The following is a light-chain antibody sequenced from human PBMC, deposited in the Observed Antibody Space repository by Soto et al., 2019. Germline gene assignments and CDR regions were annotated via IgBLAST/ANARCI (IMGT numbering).Light chain of an antibody. V-gene: IGLV2-23*01. J-gene: IGLJ3*02. Sequence: QAVVTQPASVSGSPGQSITISCTGTSGDIGSYNLLFWYQQHAGKAPKLMIYEDTKRPSGVSDRFSASKSGTTASLTISGLEAEDEADYYCCSYAGRNSWVFGGGTKVTVL. CDR1: SGDIGSYNL. CDR2: EDT. CDR3: CSYAGRNSWV.